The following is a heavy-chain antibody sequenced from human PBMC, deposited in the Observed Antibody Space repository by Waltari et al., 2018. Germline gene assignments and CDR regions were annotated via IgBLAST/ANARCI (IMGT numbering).Heavy chain of an antibody. V-gene: IGHV3-15*01. J-gene: IGHJ1*01. CDR2: LKSRTAGGTI. CDR1: GFSFTDAW. CDR3: TTTRI. Sequence: EEQLVESGGGLVKPGGSLRLSGSASGFSFTDAWMSWVRQAPGKGLEWVARLKSRTAGGTIEYIESVKGRFTISRDDSKNTLYLQMNSLTTEDTAVYFCTTTRIWGQGTLVTVSS.